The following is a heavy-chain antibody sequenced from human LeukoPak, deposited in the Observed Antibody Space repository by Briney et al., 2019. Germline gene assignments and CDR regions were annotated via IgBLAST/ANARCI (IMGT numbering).Heavy chain of an antibody. CDR1: VASTSSECYY. D-gene: IGHD6-19*01. Sequence: QVQLQESGPGPGKPSTTLTLTFPGSVASTSSECYYRSWVRQPAGKVRDSIVRIYTSGSTNYNPSLKSRVTISVDTSKNQFSLKLSSVTAADTAVYYCAREDSSGWYSNFDYWGQGTLVTVSS. CDR3: AREDSSGWYSNFDY. CDR2: IYTSGST. V-gene: IGHV4-61*02. J-gene: IGHJ4*02.